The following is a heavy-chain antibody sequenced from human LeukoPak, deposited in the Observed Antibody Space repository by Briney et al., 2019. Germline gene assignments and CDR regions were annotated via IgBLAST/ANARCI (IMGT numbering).Heavy chain of an antibody. CDR2: INWNGGST. CDR3: ARDPRGFGELLPYYFDY. CDR1: GFTFDDYG. Sequence: AGGSLRLSCAASGFTFDDYGMSWVRQAPGKGLEWVSGINWNGGSTGYADSVKGRFTISRDNAKNSLYLQMNSLRAEDTAVYYCARDPRGFGELLPYYFDYWGQGTLVTVSS. V-gene: IGHV3-20*04. D-gene: IGHD3-10*01. J-gene: IGHJ4*02.